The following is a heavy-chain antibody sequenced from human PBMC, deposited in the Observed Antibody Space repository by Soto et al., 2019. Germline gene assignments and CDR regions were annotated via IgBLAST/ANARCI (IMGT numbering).Heavy chain of an antibody. V-gene: IGHV4-4*02. Sequence: KASETLSLTCAVSGGSISSSNWWSWVRQPPGKGLEWIGEIYHSGSTNYNPSLKSRVTISVDKSKNQFSLKLSSVTAADTAVYYCAREYCSSTSCYRRDLGYWGQGTLVTVSS. CDR3: AREYCSSTSCYRRDLGY. D-gene: IGHD2-2*02. J-gene: IGHJ4*02. CDR2: IYHSGST. CDR1: GGSISSSNW.